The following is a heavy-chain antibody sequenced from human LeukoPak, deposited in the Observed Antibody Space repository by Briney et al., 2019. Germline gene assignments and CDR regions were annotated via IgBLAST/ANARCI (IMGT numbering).Heavy chain of an antibody. D-gene: IGHD1-26*01. V-gene: IGHV1-69*02. CDR3: ARAGGYIQYYYYMDV. CDR2: IIPILGIA. J-gene: IGHJ6*03. CDR1: GGTFISYT. Sequence: GASVKVSCKASGGTFISYTISWVRQAPGQGVEWMGRIIPILGIANYAQKFQGRVTITADKSTSTAYMELSSLRSEDTAVYYCARAGGYIQYYYYMDVWGKGTTVTVSS.